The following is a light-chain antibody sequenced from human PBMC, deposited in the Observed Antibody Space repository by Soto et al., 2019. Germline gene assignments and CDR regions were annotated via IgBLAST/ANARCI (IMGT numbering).Light chain of an antibody. V-gene: IGKV4-1*01. CDR2: WAS. CDR1: QSVLYSSNNKNY. J-gene: IGKJ2*01. CDR3: HHYNSWPYT. Sequence: DILMTQSPDSLAVSLGERATINCKSSQSVLYSSNNKNYLAWYQQKPGQPPKALIYWASTRESGVPDRFSGSGSGTDFTLTISSLQSEDFAVYYCHHYNSWPYTFGQGTKVDIK.